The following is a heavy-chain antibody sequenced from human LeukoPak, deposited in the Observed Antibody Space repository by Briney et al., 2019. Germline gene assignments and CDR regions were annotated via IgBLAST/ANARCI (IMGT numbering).Heavy chain of an antibody. Sequence: PGGSLRLSCAASGFTFSSYSMNWVRQAPGKGLEWVSYISSSSYIYYADSVKGRFTISRDNAKNSLYLQMNSLRAEDTAVYYCARYQALGFYYYYMDVWGKGTTVTVSS. D-gene: IGHD2-2*01. V-gene: IGHV3-21*05. CDR1: GFTFSSYS. CDR3: ARYQALGFYYYYMDV. CDR2: ISSSSYI. J-gene: IGHJ6*03.